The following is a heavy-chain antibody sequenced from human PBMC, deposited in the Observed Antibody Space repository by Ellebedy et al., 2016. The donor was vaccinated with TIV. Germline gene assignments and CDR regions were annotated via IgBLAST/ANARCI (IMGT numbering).Heavy chain of an antibody. V-gene: IGHV3-43*01. CDR3: AKAHSAGCLDS. D-gene: IGHD2-15*01. J-gene: IGHJ4*02. CDR2: ISWDGGST. CDR1: GFTFDDHT. Sequence: PGGFLRLSCAASGFTFDDHTMHWVSQGPGRGLEWVSLISWDGGSTHYADSVKGRFTISRDNNRNSLYLQMNSLRTEDTALYFCAKAHSAGCLDSWGQGTLVTVSS.